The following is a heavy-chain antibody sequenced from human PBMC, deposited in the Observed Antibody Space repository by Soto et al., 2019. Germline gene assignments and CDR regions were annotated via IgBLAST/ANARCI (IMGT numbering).Heavy chain of an antibody. D-gene: IGHD3-10*01. J-gene: IGHJ5*02. CDR1: GYTFTSYN. Sequence: QVQLVQSGAEVKKPGASVKVSCKASGYTFTSYNMHWVRQAPGQGLEWVGMINPLGSSTTYAQKFRGRVTMTRDTSPSTVYMDLTNLRSDDTAVYYCARAAGPFGELYWFDPWGQGTLVTVSP. CDR3: ARAAGPFGELYWFDP. V-gene: IGHV1-46*01. CDR2: INPLGSST.